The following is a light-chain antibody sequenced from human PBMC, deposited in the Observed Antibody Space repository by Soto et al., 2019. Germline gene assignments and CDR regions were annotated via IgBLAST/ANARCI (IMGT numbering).Light chain of an antibody. CDR2: AVS. J-gene: IGLJ3*02. V-gene: IGLV2-14*01. Sequence: QSVLTQPASVSGSPGQSITISCTGTSSDIGAYHYVSWYQQHPDKAPKLIIYAVSNRPSGVSNRFSGSKSGNTASLTISGVQAEDEADYYCSSYTNIRTWVFGGGTKVTVL. CDR3: SSYTNIRTWV. CDR1: SSDIGAYHY.